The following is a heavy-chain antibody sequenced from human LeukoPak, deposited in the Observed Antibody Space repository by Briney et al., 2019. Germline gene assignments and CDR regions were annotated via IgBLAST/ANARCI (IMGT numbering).Heavy chain of an antibody. CDR1: GFTFSTYG. J-gene: IGHJ6*03. D-gene: IGHD2-2*03. V-gene: IGHV3-33*01. Sequence: GGSLRLSCAASGFTFSTYGMHWVRQAPGKGLEWVAVVWYDESLKYYADSVKGRFAISRDNSKNTLFLQLNGLRAEDTAVYYCATYLGYCTSSNCPYFYMDVWGTGTTVIVSS. CDR2: VWYDESLK. CDR3: ATYLGYCTSSNCPYFYMDV.